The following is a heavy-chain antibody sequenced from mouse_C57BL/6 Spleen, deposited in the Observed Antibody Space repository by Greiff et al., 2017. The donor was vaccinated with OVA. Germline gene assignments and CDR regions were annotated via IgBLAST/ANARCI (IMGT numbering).Heavy chain of an antibody. J-gene: IGHJ3*01. CDR3: ARGQRREGASWCAY. V-gene: IGHV3-1*01. Sequence: EVQLQESGPGMVKPSQSLSLTCTVTGYSITSGYDWHWIRHFPGNKLEWMGYIRYSGSTNYNQSFKGRISLTHDTSTNHSFLKLNSVATEDTATYDCARGQRREGASWCAYWGQGTLVTVSA. CDR2: IRYSGST. D-gene: IGHD2-12*01. CDR1: GYSITSGYD.